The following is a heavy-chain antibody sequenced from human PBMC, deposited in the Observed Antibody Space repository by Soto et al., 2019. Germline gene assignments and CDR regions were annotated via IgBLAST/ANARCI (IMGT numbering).Heavy chain of an antibody. CDR3: ARDALGVPDY. Sequence: EVQLVESGGGLVKPGVALRLSCAASGFTFSSYSMNWVLQAPGTGLEWVSSISSSSSYIYYADSVKGRFTISRDNAKNSLYRQMNSLRDEDTAVYYCARDALGVPDYWGQGPLVTVSS. CDR1: GFTFSSYS. V-gene: IGHV3-21*01. D-gene: IGHD3-16*01. J-gene: IGHJ4*02. CDR2: ISSSSSYI.